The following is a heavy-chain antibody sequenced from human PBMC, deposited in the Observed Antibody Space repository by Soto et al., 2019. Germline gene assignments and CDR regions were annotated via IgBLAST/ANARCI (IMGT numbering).Heavy chain of an antibody. V-gene: IGHV4-59*01. J-gene: IGHJ5*02. D-gene: IGHD6-13*01. CDR2: IYYSGST. Sequence: SETMSHTYTFSGGSISSYYWSLLRQTPGKGLEWIGYIYYSGSTNYNPSLKSRVTISVDTSKNQFSLKLSSVTAADTAVYYCARIPNPYSSSGNWLDPWGQGTLVPVSS. CDR3: ARIPNPYSSSGNWLDP. CDR1: GGSISSYY.